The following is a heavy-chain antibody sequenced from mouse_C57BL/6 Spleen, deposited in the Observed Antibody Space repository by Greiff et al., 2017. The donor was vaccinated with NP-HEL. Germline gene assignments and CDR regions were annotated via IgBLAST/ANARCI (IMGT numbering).Heavy chain of an antibody. CDR3: VRYYDYERYCDV. D-gene: IGHD2-4*01. Sequence: QVQLQQPGAELVKPGASVKMSCKASGYTFTSYWITWVKQRPGQGLEWIGDIYPGSGSTNYNEKFKSKATLTVDPSSSTAYMQLSRLTSEDSAVYYCVRYYDYERYCDVWGTGTTVTVSS. J-gene: IGHJ1*03. V-gene: IGHV1-55*01. CDR1: GYTFTSYW. CDR2: IYPGSGST.